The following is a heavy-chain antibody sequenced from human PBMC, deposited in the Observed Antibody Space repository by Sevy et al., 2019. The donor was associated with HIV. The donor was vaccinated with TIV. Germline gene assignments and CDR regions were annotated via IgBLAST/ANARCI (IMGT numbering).Heavy chain of an antibody. D-gene: IGHD6-6*01. CDR1: GFTFSSYA. Sequence: GGSLRLSCAGSGFTFSSYAMNWVRQAPGKGLEWVSAISGNGGSTFYADSVKGRFTISRDNSKNTLYLQMNSLRAEDTAVYYCAKAEYSSSSRYYGMDVWGQGTTVTVSS. V-gene: IGHV3-23*01. CDR3: AKAEYSSSSRYYGMDV. J-gene: IGHJ6*02. CDR2: ISGNGGST.